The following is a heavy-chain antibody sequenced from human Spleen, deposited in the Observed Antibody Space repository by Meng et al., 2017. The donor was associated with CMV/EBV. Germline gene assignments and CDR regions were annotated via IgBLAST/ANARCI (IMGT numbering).Heavy chain of an antibody. D-gene: IGHD2-2*01. J-gene: IGHJ4*02. Sequence: VGSLSLSCAASGFSFSNFVRHWVRQTPGKGLEWVPSIRDVADNEYYIDSVKGRFTISRDNSKNTLYLQTNSLSAEDTAVYYCAKGIGCSSTSCYPFDYWGQGTLVTVSS. V-gene: IGHV3-30*02. CDR1: GFSFSNFV. CDR2: IRDVADNE. CDR3: AKGIGCSSTSCYPFDY.